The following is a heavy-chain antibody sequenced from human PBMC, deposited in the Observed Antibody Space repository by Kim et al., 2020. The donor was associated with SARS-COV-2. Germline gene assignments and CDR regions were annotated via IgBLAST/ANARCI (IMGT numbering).Heavy chain of an antibody. CDR1: GFTFSSYG. V-gene: IGHV3-30*18. CDR2: ISYDGSNK. Sequence: GGSLRLSCAASGFTFSSYGMHWVRQAPGKGLEWVAVISYDGSNKYYADSVKGRFTISRDNSKNTLYLQMNSLRAEDTAVYYCAKGAVAGTSPLDYWGQGTLVTVSS. CDR3: AKGAVAGTSPLDY. J-gene: IGHJ4*02. D-gene: IGHD6-19*01.